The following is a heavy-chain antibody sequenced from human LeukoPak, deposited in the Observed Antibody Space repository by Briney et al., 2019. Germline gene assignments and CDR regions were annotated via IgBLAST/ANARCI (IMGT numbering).Heavy chain of an antibody. J-gene: IGHJ4*02. V-gene: IGHV4-4*02. CDR3: ANKVYCSSTSCYHAGF. CDR2: IYHSGTT. Sequence: PSETLSLTCAVSGDSLGSTNWWSWVRQPPGKGLEWIGEIYHSGTTNYNPSLKSRVTISMDTSNNQFFLDLRSVTAADTAIYYCANKVYCSSTSCYHAGFWGQGTLVTVSS. D-gene: IGHD2-2*01. CDR1: GDSLGSTNW.